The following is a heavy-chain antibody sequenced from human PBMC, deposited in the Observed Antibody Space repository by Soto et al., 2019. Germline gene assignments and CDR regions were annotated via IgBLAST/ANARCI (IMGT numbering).Heavy chain of an antibody. Sequence: SETLSLTCTVSGGSISSGGYYWSWIRQHPGKGLEWIGYIYYSGSTYYNPSLKSRVTISVDTSKNQFSLKLSSVTAADTAVYYCAGQKYSGYDYRSGGTGNAFDIWGQGTMVTVSS. CDR1: GGSISSGGYY. D-gene: IGHD5-12*01. J-gene: IGHJ3*02. CDR2: IYYSGST. V-gene: IGHV4-31*03. CDR3: AGQKYSGYDYRSGGTGNAFDI.